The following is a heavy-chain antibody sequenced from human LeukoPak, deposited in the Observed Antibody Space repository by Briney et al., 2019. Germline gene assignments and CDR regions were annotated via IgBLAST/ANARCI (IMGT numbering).Heavy chain of an antibody. D-gene: IGHD4-17*01. CDR3: ARLRGAMTPVTSDFDY. V-gene: IGHV4-39*01. Sequence: PSETLSLTCTVSGGSTSRSSYYWAWIRQPPGKGLEWIGGGFYSGSAYYNPSLKSRVTISVDTSKNQFSLNLSSVTAADTAVYYCARLRGAMTPVTSDFDYWGQGTLVTVSS. CDR1: GGSTSRSSYY. J-gene: IGHJ4*02. CDR2: GFYSGSA.